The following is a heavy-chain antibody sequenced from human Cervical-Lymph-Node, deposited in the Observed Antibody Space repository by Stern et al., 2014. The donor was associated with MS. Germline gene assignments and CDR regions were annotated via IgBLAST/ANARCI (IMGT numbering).Heavy chain of an antibody. CDR2: IHNSGTT. CDR3: SRDADGYSLIFGY. Sequence: QVQLEESGPGLVKPSQTLSLTCAVTGGSISSNDYYWSRIRQSQGMGLEWLGYIHNSGTTYYNPSLKSRVSISVDTSKNQFSLKLRSVTAADTAVYYCSRDADGYSLIFGYWGRGALVTVSS. D-gene: IGHD5-24*01. V-gene: IGHV4-30-4*01. CDR1: GGSISSNDYY. J-gene: IGHJ4*02.